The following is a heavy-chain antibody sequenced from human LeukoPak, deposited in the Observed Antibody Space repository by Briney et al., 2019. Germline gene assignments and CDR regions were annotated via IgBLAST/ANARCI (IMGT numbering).Heavy chain of an antibody. J-gene: IGHJ3*02. CDR3: ARDDWGLAFDI. CDR1: GGSISSYY. V-gene: IGHV4-59*01. D-gene: IGHD3-16*01. Sequence: SETLSLTCTASGGSISSYYWSWIRQPPGKGLEWIGYIYYSGSTNYNPSLKSRVTISVDTSKNQFSLKLSSVNAADTAVYYCARDDWGLAFDIWGQGTMVTVSS. CDR2: IYYSGST.